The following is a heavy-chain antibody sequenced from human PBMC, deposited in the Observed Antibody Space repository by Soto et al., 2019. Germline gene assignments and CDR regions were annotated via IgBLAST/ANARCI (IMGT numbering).Heavy chain of an antibody. V-gene: IGHV5-51*01. CDR2: IYPGDSGT. CDR1: GYSFTSYW. J-gene: IGHJ6*02. D-gene: IGHD1-20*01. Sequence: GESLKISCRGSGYSFTSYWIGWVRQMPGKGLEWMGIIYPGDSGTRYSPSFQGQVTISADKSISTAYLQWSSLKASDTAMYYCATGLTEVYYGMDVWGQGTTVTVSS. CDR3: ATGLTEVYYGMDV.